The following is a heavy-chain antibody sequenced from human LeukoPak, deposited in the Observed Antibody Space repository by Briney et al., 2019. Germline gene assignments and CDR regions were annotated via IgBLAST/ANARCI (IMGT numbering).Heavy chain of an antibody. CDR2: IIPIFGTA. CDR1: GGTFSSYA. J-gene: IGHJ3*02. D-gene: IGHD4-17*01. Sequence: SVTVSCTASGGTFSSYAISWVRQAPGQGLEWMGGIIPIFGTANYAQKFQGRVTITADESTSTAYMELSSLRSEDTAVYYCARDHYGDYGDAFDIWGQGTMVTVSS. V-gene: IGHV1-69*13. CDR3: ARDHYGDYGDAFDI.